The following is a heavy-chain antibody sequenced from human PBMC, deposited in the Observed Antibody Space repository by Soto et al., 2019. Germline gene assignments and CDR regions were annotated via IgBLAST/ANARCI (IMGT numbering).Heavy chain of an antibody. CDR2: IIPIFGTA. CDR1: GGTFSSYA. Sequence: VKVSCKASGGTFSSYAISWVRQAPGQGLEWMGGIIPIFGTANYAQKFQGRVTITADKSTSTAYMELSSLRSEDTAVYYCARDQVVPAAFYYYYGMDVWGQGTTVTVSS. J-gene: IGHJ6*02. D-gene: IGHD2-2*01. CDR3: ARDQVVPAAFYYYYGMDV. V-gene: IGHV1-69*06.